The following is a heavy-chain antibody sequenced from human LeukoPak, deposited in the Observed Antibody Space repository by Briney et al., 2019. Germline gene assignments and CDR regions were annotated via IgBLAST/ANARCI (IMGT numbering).Heavy chain of an antibody. CDR3: ARHDDNVRAVDV. CDR2: IHPNSGDT. V-gene: IGHV1-2*02. D-gene: IGHD3-10*02. J-gene: IGHJ6*02. CDR1: GYTFTDFF. Sequence: ASVKVSFKASGYTFTDFFLQWVRQAPGQGLEWMGWIHPNSGDTNYAQKFQGRVTLTRDTSISTAYMELSRLRSDDTAVYYCARHDDNVRAVDVWGQGTTVTVSS.